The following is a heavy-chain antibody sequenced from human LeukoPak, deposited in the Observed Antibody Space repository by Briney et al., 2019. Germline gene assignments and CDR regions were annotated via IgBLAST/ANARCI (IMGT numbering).Heavy chain of an antibody. CDR1: GFTFSSYW. CDR2: IKEDGSEK. CDR3: APLTSITMVRGVRPWFDP. J-gene: IGHJ5*02. Sequence: GGSLRLSCAASGFTFSSYWMSWVRQAPGKGLEWVANIKEDGSEKYYVDSVKGRFTISRDNAKNSLYLQMNSLRVEDTAVYYCAPLTSITMVRGVRPWFDPWGQGTLVTVSS. V-gene: IGHV3-7*01. D-gene: IGHD3-10*01.